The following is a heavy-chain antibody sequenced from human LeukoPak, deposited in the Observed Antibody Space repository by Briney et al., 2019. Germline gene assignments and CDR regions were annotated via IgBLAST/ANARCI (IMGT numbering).Heavy chain of an antibody. CDR3: ARQLWSGYYFDY. Sequence: ASVKVSCKASGGTFSSYAISWVRQAPGQGLEWMGGIIPIFGTANYAQKFQGRVTITADESTSTAYMELSSLRSEDTAVYYCARQLWSGYYFDYWGQGTLVTVSS. J-gene: IGHJ4*02. CDR2: IIPIFGTA. D-gene: IGHD3-3*01. V-gene: IGHV1-69*13. CDR1: GGTFSSYA.